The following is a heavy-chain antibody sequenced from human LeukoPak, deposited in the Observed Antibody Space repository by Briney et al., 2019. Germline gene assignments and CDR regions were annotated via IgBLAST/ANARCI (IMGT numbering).Heavy chain of an antibody. CDR3: AREVGQYYDSSGYYYSPFDY. CDR1: GGTFSSYA. Sequence: ASVKVSCKASGGTFSSYAIGWVRQAPGQGLEWMGGIIPIFGTANYAQKFQGRVTITADESASTAYMELSSLRSEDTAVYYCAREVGQYYDSSGYYYSPFDYWGQGTLVTVSS. J-gene: IGHJ4*02. CDR2: IIPIFGTA. V-gene: IGHV1-69*01. D-gene: IGHD3-22*01.